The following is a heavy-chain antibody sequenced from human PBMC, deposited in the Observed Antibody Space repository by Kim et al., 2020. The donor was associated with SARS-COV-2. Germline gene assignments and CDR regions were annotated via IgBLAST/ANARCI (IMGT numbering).Heavy chain of an antibody. J-gene: IGHJ6*02. Sequence: GGSLRLSCAASGFTFSSYWMHWVRQVPGKGLVWVSRIKTDGSRTSYADSVKGRFTISRDNAKNTLYLQMNSLRAEDTAVYYCVRVGSGSSYYGIDVWGQGTTVTVSS. V-gene: IGHV3-74*01. CDR3: VRVGSGSSYYGIDV. CDR1: GFTFSSYW. D-gene: IGHD6-19*01. CDR2: IKTDGSRT.